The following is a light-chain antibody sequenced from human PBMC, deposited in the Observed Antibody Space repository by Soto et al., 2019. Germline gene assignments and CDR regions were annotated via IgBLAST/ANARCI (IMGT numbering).Light chain of an antibody. CDR1: QRVSSSH. CDR2: GAS. Sequence: EIVLTQSPGTLSLSPGERVTLSCRASQRVSSSHLAWYQHKPGQAPRLLIYGASSRATGIPDRFSGSGSGTDFTLTISRLEPEDFAVYSCHQYGISPITFGQGTRLEIK. CDR3: HQYGISPIT. V-gene: IGKV3-20*01. J-gene: IGKJ5*01.